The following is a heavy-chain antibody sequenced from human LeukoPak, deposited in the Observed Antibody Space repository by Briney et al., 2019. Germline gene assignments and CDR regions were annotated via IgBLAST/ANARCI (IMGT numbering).Heavy chain of an antibody. J-gene: IGHJ5*02. V-gene: IGHV3-15*01. Sequence: PGGSLRLSCAASGFTFSNAWMSWVRQAPGKGLEWVGRIKSKTDGGTTDYAAPVKGRFTISRDDSKNTLYLQMNSLKTEDTAVYYCTTDLYYYDSSGYYSAKSGYNPWGQGTLVTVSS. CDR3: TTDLYYYDSSGYYSAKSGYNP. CDR1: GFTFSNAW. CDR2: IKSKTDGGTT. D-gene: IGHD3-22*01.